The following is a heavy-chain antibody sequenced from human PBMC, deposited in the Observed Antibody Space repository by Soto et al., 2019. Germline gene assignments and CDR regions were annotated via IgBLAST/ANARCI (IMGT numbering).Heavy chain of an antibody. CDR2: VSFDGSNE. Sequence: QVQLVESGGGVVQPGRSLRLSCTASGFTFRNSGMHWVRQAPGKGLEWVALVSFDGSNEYYADSVKGRFTISRDNFKNTIYLHMTSLRPEDTAVYYCTKTIHGDSTGAFDYWGLGAPVTVSS. V-gene: IGHV3-30*05. CDR1: GFTFRNSG. J-gene: IGHJ4*02. CDR3: TKTIHGDSTGAFDY. D-gene: IGHD2-21*02.